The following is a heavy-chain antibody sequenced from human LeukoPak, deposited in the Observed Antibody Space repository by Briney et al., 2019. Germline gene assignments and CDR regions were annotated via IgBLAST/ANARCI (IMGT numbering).Heavy chain of an antibody. D-gene: IGHD4-17*01. CDR3: TRDAHGDYEVVDY. Sequence: GGSLRLSCTVSGFTFGDYGMSWFHQTPGKGLEWLGFIRGKAYGGTTEYAASVKGRFTISSDESKSIAYLQMNSLKTEDTAVYYCTRDAHGDYEVVDYWGQGTLVIVSS. CDR2: IRGKAYGGTT. J-gene: IGHJ4*02. V-gene: IGHV3-49*03. CDR1: GFTFGDYG.